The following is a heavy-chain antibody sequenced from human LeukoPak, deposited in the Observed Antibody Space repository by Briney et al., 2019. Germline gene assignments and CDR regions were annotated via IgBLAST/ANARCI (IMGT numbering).Heavy chain of an antibody. D-gene: IGHD3-3*01. V-gene: IGHV3-43*01. CDR1: GLSFGDYT. CDR3: ARDFRFLDDY. J-gene: IGHJ4*02. Sequence: GGSLRLSCEASGLSFGDYTMHWVRQPPGKGLEWVSLISRNGAATKYADSVRGRFTVSRDNSKNSLYLQMNSLRAEDTAMYYCARDFRFLDDYWGQGTLVTVSS. CDR2: ISRNGAAT.